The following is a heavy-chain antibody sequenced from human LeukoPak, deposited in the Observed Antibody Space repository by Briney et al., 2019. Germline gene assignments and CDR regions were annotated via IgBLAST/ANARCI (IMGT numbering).Heavy chain of an antibody. D-gene: IGHD1-26*01. Sequence: SETLSLTCTVSGGSISSGSYYWGWIRQPPGKGLEWIGNIYYSGNTYYNPSLKSRVTISVDMSKNQFSLKLTSVAAADTAVYYCARGFSVGSTDAFDIWGQGTMVTVSS. J-gene: IGHJ3*02. CDR2: IYYSGNT. CDR3: ARGFSVGSTDAFDI. CDR1: GGSISSGSYY. V-gene: IGHV4-39*07.